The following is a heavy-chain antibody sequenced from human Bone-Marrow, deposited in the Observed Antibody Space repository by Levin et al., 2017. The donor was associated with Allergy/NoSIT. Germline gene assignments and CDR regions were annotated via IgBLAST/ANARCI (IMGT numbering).Heavy chain of an antibody. CDR1: GFTVSKSV. J-gene: IGHJ4*02. Sequence: LSLTCAAFGFTVSKSVVHWVRQAPGKALAWVAVVAIDGSNYKQYSDSVKGRFTISRDTSKNTLSLEMNSLRPEDTAVYYCAREGYTSGHAGTFDYWGQGTLVTVSS. V-gene: IGHV3-30*04. CDR2: VAIDGSNYK. D-gene: IGHD6-19*01. CDR3: AREGYTSGHAGTFDY.